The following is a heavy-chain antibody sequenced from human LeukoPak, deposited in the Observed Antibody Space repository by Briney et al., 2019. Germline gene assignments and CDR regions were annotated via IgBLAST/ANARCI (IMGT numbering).Heavy chain of an antibody. CDR1: GFTVSNNY. CDR3: ARCGTYSSSVTEFDP. D-gene: IGHD6-6*01. V-gene: IGHV3-53*01. CDR2: IFSGGTT. J-gene: IGHJ5*02. Sequence: GGSLRLSCAASGFTVSNNYMSWVRQAPGKGLEWVSVIFSGGTTYYADSVKGRFTISRDNSKNMLYLQMKNLRVEDTAVYYCARCGTYSSSVTEFDPWGQGTLVTVSS.